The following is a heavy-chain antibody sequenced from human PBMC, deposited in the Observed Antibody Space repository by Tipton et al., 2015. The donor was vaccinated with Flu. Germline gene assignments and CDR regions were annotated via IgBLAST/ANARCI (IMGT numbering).Heavy chain of an antibody. J-gene: IGHJ5*01. Sequence: LRLSCAASGFTFSRYAMSWVRQAPGKGLEWIANIHRAGNTYYNPSLKSRVTLSADTSKNQFSLKLTSVTAADTAVYYCARRDYSNYVSEPKNWFDSWGQGALVIVSS. V-gene: IGHV4-34*01. CDR1: GFTFSRYA. D-gene: IGHD4-11*01. CDR3: ARRDYSNYVSEPKNWFDS. CDR2: IHRAGNT.